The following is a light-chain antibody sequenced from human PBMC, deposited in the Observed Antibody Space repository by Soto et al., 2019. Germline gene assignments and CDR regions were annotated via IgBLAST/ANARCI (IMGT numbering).Light chain of an antibody. CDR3: QQYGNSPWT. J-gene: IGKJ1*01. V-gene: IGKV3-20*01. Sequence: EMVVKTSPGTLSLNTGDRATLSCMASQSVRGSYLAWYQQKFGQAPRLLMYGASTRATGIPDRFSGSGSGTDFTLTISRLEPEDFAVYYCQQYGNSPWTFGQLTMVDI. CDR2: GAS. CDR1: QSVRGSY.